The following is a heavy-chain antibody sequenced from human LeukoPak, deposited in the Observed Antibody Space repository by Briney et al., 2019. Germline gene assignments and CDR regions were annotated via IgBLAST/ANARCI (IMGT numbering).Heavy chain of an antibody. D-gene: IGHD3-22*01. CDR1: GFTFSSYG. V-gene: IGHV3-30*02. CDR2: IRYDGSNK. CDR3: AKGPHHYYDSSGYFDAFDI. J-gene: IGHJ3*02. Sequence: PGGSLILSCAASGFTFSSYGMHWVRQAPGKGLEWVAFIRYDGSNKYYADSVKGRFTISRDNSKNTLYLQMNSLRAEDTAVYYCAKGPHHYYDSSGYFDAFDIWGQGTMVTVSS.